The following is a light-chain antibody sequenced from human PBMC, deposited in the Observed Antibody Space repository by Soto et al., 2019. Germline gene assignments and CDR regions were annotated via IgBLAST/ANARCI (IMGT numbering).Light chain of an antibody. CDR3: QQYNSSWT. V-gene: IGKV1-5*01. CDR1: QSISGW. J-gene: IGKJ1*01. CDR2: DVS. Sequence: DIPMTQSPNTLSASVGDTVTITCRATQSISGWVAWYQQKPGKAPKLLNYDVSTLESGVPSRFSGSGSGTEFTLTISSLQPGDLATYYCQQYNSSWTFGQGTKVDIK.